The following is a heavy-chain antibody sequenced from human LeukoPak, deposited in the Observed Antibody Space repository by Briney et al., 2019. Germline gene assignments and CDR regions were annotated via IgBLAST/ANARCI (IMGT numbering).Heavy chain of an antibody. CDR1: GGSISYHY. CDR2: IYYSGST. Sequence: SETLALTCTVSGGSISYHYWSWIRQPPGKGLDWIGYIYYSGSTNYNPSLKSRVTISVDTSKNQISLKLSSVTAADTAVYYCVRGTPYNFASTGYYYFDSWGPGTLVTVSS. V-gene: IGHV4-59*11. D-gene: IGHD3-9*01. CDR3: VRGTPYNFASTGYYYFDS. J-gene: IGHJ4*02.